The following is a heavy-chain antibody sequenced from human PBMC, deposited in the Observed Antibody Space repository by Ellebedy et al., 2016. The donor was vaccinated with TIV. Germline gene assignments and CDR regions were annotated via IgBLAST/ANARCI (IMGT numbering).Heavy chain of an antibody. CDR3: ARDFWTRG. D-gene: IGHD3/OR15-3a*01. CDR2: IHGSGRGI. CDR1: GFTFSSFA. Sequence: PGGSLRLSCAASGFTFSSFAMGWVRRTPGKGLEGVSGIHGSGRGIWYSDPVKGRFTISRDNSKNTVYLQMNSLSIEDSAIYYCARDFWTRGWGQGTLVTVSS. V-gene: IGHV3-23*01. J-gene: IGHJ4*02.